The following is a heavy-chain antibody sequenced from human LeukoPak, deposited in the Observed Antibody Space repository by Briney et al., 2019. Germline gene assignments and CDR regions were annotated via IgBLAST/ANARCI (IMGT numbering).Heavy chain of an antibody. CDR1: GGSISSYY. J-gene: IGHJ4*02. V-gene: IGHV4-59*12. D-gene: IGHD3-3*01. CDR2: IYYSGST. CDR3: ARESPHYDFWSGYNPDY. Sequence: PSETLSLTCTVSGGSISSYYWSWIRQPPGKGLEWIGYIYYSGSTNYNPSLKSRVTISVDTSKNQFSLKLSSVTAADTAVYYCARESPHYDFWSGYNPDYWGQGTLVTVSS.